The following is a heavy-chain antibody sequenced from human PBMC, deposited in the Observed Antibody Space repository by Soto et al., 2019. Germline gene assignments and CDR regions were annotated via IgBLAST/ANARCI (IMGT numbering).Heavy chain of an antibody. CDR3: ANKFFSGSGSYRGWFDP. D-gene: IGHD3-10*01. Sequence: EVQLVESGGELVQPGGSLRLSCAASRFTFSSYAMNWVRQAPGKGLEWVSIISGSGDSTYYADSVKGRFTISRDNTKNTLYLQMNSLRAEDTAVYYCANKFFSGSGSYRGWFDPWGQGTLVTVSS. J-gene: IGHJ5*02. V-gene: IGHV3-23*04. CDR2: ISGSGDST. CDR1: RFTFSSYA.